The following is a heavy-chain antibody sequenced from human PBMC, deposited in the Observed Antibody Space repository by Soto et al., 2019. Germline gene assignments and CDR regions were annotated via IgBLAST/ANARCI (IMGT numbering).Heavy chain of an antibody. CDR2: IYYLGNT. J-gene: IGHJ6*02. CDR3: ARGNSVGTYYYYGMDV. V-gene: IGHV4-39*07. D-gene: IGHD6-13*01. CDR1: GGSISSSSSY. Sequence: PSETLSLTCTVSGGSISSSSSYWGWIRQPPGKGLEWVGSIYYLGNTNYNPSLKSRVTISVDTSKNQFSLKLSSVTAADTAVYYCARGNSVGTYYYYGMDVWGQGTTVTVSS.